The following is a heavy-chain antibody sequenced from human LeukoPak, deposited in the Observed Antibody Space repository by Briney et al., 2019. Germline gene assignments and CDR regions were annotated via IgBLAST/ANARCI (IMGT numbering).Heavy chain of an antibody. CDR3: TTHDRVTYYFDC. V-gene: IGHV3-15*01. D-gene: IGHD3-9*01. J-gene: IGHJ4*02. Sequence: GGSLRLSCAASGITFSNAWMSWVRQAPGKGLEWVARIKSKAAGRTTDYAAPVKGRFTISRDDSKNTLYVQMNSLKIEDTAVYFCTTHDRVTYYFDCWGQGTLVSVSS. CDR1: GITFSNAW. CDR2: IKSKAAGRTT.